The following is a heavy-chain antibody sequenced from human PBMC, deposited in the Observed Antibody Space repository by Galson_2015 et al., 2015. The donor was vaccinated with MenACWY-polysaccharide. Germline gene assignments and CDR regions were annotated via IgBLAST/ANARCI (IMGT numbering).Heavy chain of an antibody. J-gene: IGHJ4*02. CDR3: ARGVYSLDS. V-gene: IGHV3-7*01. CDR2: INEDEREK. D-gene: IGHD4-11*01. Sequence: SLRLSCAVSGFTFGNYWMTWVRQAPGKGLEWVDNINEDEREKYHLDSVKGRFTISRDDAKNSLYLQMNSLRAEDTAVYYCARGVYSLDSWGQGTLVTVSS. CDR1: GFTFGNYW.